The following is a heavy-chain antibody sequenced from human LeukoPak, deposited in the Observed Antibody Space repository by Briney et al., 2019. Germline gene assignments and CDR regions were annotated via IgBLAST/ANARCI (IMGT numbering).Heavy chain of an antibody. J-gene: IGHJ4*02. V-gene: IGHV3-74*01. CDR1: GFTFSSYW. Sequence: QAGGSLRLSCAASGFTFSSYWMHWVRQAPGKGLVWVARIYTDGRSTSYAGSVKGRFTISRDNAKNMLYLQMNSLRADDTAVYYCARESSSCHDYWGQGILVTVSS. D-gene: IGHD6-13*01. CDR2: IYTDGRST. CDR3: ARESSSCHDY.